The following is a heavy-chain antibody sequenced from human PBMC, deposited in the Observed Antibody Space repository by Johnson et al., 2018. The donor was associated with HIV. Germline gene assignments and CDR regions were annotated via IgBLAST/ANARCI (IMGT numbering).Heavy chain of an antibody. D-gene: IGHD3-9*01. CDR1: GFTFRSYG. CDR3: AKDLRVFDWFNAYDAFDI. Sequence: QVQLVESGGGVVQPGRSLRLSCAASGFTFRSYGMHWVRQAPGKGLEWVAVIWYDGLNKYYTDSVKGRFTIPRDNSKNTLYLQMNSLRADDTAVYYCAKDLRVFDWFNAYDAFDIWGQGTMVTVSS. V-gene: IGHV3-33*06. CDR2: IWYDGLNK. J-gene: IGHJ3*02.